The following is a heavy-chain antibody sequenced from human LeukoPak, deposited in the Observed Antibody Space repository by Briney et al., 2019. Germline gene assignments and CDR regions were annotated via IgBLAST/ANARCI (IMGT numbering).Heavy chain of an antibody. Sequence: PGGSLRLSCAASGFTFSSHSMNWIRQAPGKGLEWVANTKPDGSEKYYVDSVKGRFTISRDNAENSLYLQMNSLRAEDTAVYYCASENFVNWGQGTLVTVSS. CDR1: GFTFSSHS. V-gene: IGHV3-7*05. J-gene: IGHJ4*02. D-gene: IGHD1-7*01. CDR3: ASENFVN. CDR2: TKPDGSEK.